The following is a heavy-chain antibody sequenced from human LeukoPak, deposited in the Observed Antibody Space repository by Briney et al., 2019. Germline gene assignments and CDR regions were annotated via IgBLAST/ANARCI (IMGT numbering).Heavy chain of an antibody. CDR1: GFTFSSFG. J-gene: IGHJ5*02. CDR3: ARDYFTFGGVIVAS. CDR2: IRSDGNNK. V-gene: IGHV3-30*02. D-gene: IGHD3-16*02. Sequence: PGGSLRLSCATSGFTFSSFGMHWVRQAPGKGLEWVAFIRSDGNNKYYADSVKGRFTISRDNSKNTLYLQMNSLRAEDTAVYYCARDYFTFGGVIVASWGQGTLVTVSS.